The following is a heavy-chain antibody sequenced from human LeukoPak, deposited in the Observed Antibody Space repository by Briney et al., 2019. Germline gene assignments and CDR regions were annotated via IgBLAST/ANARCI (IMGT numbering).Heavy chain of an antibody. Sequence: SETLSLTCAVYGGSFSGYYWSWIRQPPGKGLEWIGEINHSGSTNYNPSLKSRVTISVDTSKNQFSLKLSSVTAADTAVYYCARDKLPTMGITGVDPWGQGTLVTVSS. CDR3: ARDKLPTMGITGVDP. D-gene: IGHD1-20*01. J-gene: IGHJ5*02. CDR2: INHSGST. V-gene: IGHV4-34*01. CDR1: GGSFSGYY.